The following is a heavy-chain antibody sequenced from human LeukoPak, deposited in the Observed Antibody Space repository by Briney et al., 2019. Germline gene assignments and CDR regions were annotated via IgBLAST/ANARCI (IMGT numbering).Heavy chain of an antibody. D-gene: IGHD1-7*01. Sequence: PSETLSLTCTVSGDSLNSGYYGGWIRQPPGKGLEWIGSMSHSGSTYYNPSLKSRVTISVDTSKNQFSLKLSSVTAADTAVYYCARAPRDPANFDDAFDIWGQGTMVTVSS. CDR2: MSHSGST. CDR1: GDSLNSGYY. V-gene: IGHV4-38-2*02. CDR3: ARAPRDPANFDDAFDI. J-gene: IGHJ3*02.